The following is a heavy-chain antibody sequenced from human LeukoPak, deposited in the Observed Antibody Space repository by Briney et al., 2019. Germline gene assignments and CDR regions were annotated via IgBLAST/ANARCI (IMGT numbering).Heavy chain of an antibody. CDR1: GFTLSSYW. CDR3: ARDRAGSYSFDY. Sequence: PGGSLRLSCAASGFTLSSYWMSWVRQAPGKGLEWVSYISSSGSTIYYADSVKGRFTISRDNAKNSLYLQMNSLRAEDTAVYYCARDRAGSYSFDYWGQGTLVTVSS. V-gene: IGHV3-48*03. CDR2: ISSSGSTI. J-gene: IGHJ4*02. D-gene: IGHD1-26*01.